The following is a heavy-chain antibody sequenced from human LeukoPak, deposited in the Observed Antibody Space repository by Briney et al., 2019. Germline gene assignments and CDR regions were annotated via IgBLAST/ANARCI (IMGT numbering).Heavy chain of an antibody. CDR1: GFTFSSYA. J-gene: IGHJ4*02. V-gene: IGHV3-23*01. Sequence: PGGSLRLSCAASGFTFSSYAMSWVRQAPGKGLEWVSAISGSGGSTYYADSVKGRFTISRDNSKNTLYLQMNSLRAEYTAVYYCAKVGYYYDSSGYIYFDYWGQGTLVTVSS. D-gene: IGHD3-22*01. CDR2: ISGSGGST. CDR3: AKVGYYYDSSGYIYFDY.